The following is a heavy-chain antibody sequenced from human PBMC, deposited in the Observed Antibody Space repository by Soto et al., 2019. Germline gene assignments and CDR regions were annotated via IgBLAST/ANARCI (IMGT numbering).Heavy chain of an antibody. D-gene: IGHD6-19*01. CDR1: GDSVSSNSAA. V-gene: IGHV6-1*01. CDR2: TYYRSKWYN. J-gene: IGHJ6*02. Sequence: SQTLSLTCAISGDSVSSNSAAWYWIRQSPSRGLEWLGRTYYRSKWYNDYAVSVKSRITINPDTSKNQFSLQLNSVTPEDTAVYYCARDSIAVAGTDVYYYGMDVWGQGTTVTVSS. CDR3: ARDSIAVAGTDVYYYGMDV.